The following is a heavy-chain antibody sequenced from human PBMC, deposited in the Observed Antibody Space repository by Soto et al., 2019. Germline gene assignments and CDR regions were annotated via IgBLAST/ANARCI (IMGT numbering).Heavy chain of an antibody. CDR1: GVSFSGYY. J-gene: IGHJ3*01. Sequence: SETLSLTCVVSGVSFSGYYWSWIRQPPGKGLEWIGEINYSGSTRFNPSLKSRVTLSIDTSKDQFSLRLSSVTAADTAVYYCARDSGGLRLGESSLYGEKDSFDVWDQGTLVTVSS. CDR3: ARDSGGLRLGESSLYGEKDSFDV. D-gene: IGHD3-16*02. V-gene: IGHV4-34*01. CDR2: INYSGST.